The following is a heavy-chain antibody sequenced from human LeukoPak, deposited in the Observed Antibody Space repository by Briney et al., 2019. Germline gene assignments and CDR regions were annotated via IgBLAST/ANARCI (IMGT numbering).Heavy chain of an antibody. Sequence: SVAVSCKASGYMFTDYYMHWVRQAPGQGLEWMGRIIPILGIANYAQKFQGRVTITADKSTSTAYMELSSLRSEDTAVYYCARDPQLVLRTRLDYWGQGTLVTVSS. CDR1: GYMFTDYY. CDR3: ARDPQLVLRTRLDY. CDR2: IIPILGIA. V-gene: IGHV1-69*04. J-gene: IGHJ4*02. D-gene: IGHD6-6*01.